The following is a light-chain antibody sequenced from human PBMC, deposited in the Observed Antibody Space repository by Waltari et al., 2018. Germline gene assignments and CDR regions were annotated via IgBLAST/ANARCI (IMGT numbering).Light chain of an antibody. Sequence: QSVLTQPPSPSGTHGQRVTISCSGRSSNVGPHHVSLYQQLPGTAPTLLIYNNNRRPSGVPDRFSGSKSGTSASLAISGLQSEDEADYYCAAWDDSLNAWMFGGGTKLTVL. CDR2: NNN. J-gene: IGLJ3*02. V-gene: IGLV1-44*01. CDR3: AAWDDSLNAWM. CDR1: SSNVGPHH.